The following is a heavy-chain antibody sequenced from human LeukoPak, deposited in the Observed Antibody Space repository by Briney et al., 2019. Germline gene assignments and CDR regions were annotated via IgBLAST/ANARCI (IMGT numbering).Heavy chain of an antibody. CDR1: GYTFTGYY. J-gene: IGHJ5*02. Sequence: ASVKVSCKASGYTFTGYYMHWVQQAPGQGLEWMGWINPNSGGTNYAQKFQGRVTMTRDTSISTAYMELSRLRSDDTAVYYCARDRYCSSTSCPMVFDPWGQGTLVTVS. V-gene: IGHV1-2*02. D-gene: IGHD2-2*01. CDR2: INPNSGGT. CDR3: ARDRYCSSTSCPMVFDP.